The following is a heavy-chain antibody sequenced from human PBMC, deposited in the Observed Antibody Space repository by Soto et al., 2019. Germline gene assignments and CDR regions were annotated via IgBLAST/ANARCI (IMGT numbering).Heavy chain of an antibody. CDR1: GDTFTNYG. CDR2: ISVYSGNT. J-gene: IGHJ4*02. CDR3: ARDRSPYYYDSSGYPHY. V-gene: IGHV1-18*01. Sequence: ASVNVSCKASGDTFTNYGFSXVRQAPGQGLEWMGWISVYSGNTNYAQNVQGRVTMTTDTSTSTAYMELRSLRSDDTAVYYCARDRSPYYYDSSGYPHYWGQGTLVTVSS. D-gene: IGHD3-22*01.